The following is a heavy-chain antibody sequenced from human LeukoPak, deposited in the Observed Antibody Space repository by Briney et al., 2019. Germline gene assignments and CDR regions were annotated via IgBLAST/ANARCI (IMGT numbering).Heavy chain of an antibody. CDR2: ISGSGGST. J-gene: IGHJ6*02. D-gene: IGHD6-19*01. V-gene: IGHV3-23*01. Sequence: GGSLRLSCAASGFTFGGYAMSWVRQAPGKGLEWVSAISGSGGSTYYADSVKGRFTISRDNSKNTLYLQMNSLRAEDTAVYYCAKDRSVQWLRSWNGMDVWGQGTTVTVSS. CDR1: GFTFGGYA. CDR3: AKDRSVQWLRSWNGMDV.